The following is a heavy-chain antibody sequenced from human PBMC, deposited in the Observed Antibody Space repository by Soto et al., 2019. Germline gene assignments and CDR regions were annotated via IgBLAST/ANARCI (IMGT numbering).Heavy chain of an antibody. CDR1: GYTFTGYY. D-gene: IGHD3-10*01. J-gene: IGHJ3*02. CDR2: INPNSGGT. CDR3: ARDPPPLSPYYYGSGTSPPDASDI. Sequence: GASVKVSCKASGYTFTGYYMHWVRQAPGQGLEWMGWINPNSGGTNYAQKFQGWVTMTRDTSISTAYMELSSLRSEDTAVYYCARDPPPLSPYYYGSGTSPPDASDIWGQGTMVTVSS. V-gene: IGHV1-2*04.